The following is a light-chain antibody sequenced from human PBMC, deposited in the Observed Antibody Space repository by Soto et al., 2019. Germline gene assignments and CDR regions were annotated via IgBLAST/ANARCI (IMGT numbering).Light chain of an antibody. V-gene: IGKV3-20*01. J-gene: IGKJ1*01. CDR3: QQYGSSGT. Sequence: EIVLTQSPGTLSLSPGERATLSCRASQSVNSRLAWYQHKPGQAPRLLISGASSRATGIPDRFSGSGSGTDFTLTITRLEPEDFAVYYCQQYGSSGTFGQGTKVDIK. CDR1: QSVNSR. CDR2: GAS.